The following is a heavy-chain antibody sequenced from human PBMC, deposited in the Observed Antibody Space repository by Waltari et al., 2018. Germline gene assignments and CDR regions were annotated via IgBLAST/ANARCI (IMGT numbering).Heavy chain of an antibody. V-gene: IGHV1-69*08. J-gene: IGHJ4*02. Sequence: QVQLVQSGAEVKKPGSSVKVSCKASGGTFSSYAISWVRQAPGQGLEWMGRIIPIVGTANDAQKFQGRVTITADKSTSTAYMELSSLRSEDTAVYYCARGNYGENERDDYWGQGTLVTVSS. CDR1: GGTFSSYA. D-gene: IGHD4-17*01. CDR3: ARGNYGENERDDY. CDR2: IIPIVGTA.